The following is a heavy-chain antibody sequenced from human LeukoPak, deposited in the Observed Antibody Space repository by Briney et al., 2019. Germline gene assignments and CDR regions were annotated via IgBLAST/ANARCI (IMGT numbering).Heavy chain of an antibody. CDR2: ISSSSSYI. CDR1: GFTFSSYS. Sequence: NPGGSLRLSCAASGFTFSSYSMNWVRQAPGKGLEWVSSISSSSSYIYYADSVKGRFTISRDNAKNSLYLQMNSLRAEDTAVYYCAKPTPHYYYYYMDVWDQGTTVTVSS. CDR3: AKPTPHYYYYYMDV. D-gene: IGHD4-23*01. V-gene: IGHV3-21*01. J-gene: IGHJ6*03.